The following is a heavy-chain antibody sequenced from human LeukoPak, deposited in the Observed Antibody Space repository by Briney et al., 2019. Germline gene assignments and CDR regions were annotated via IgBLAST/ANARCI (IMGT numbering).Heavy chain of an antibody. CDR2: IFYNGST. D-gene: IGHD4-17*01. Sequence: SETLSLTCSVSGGSISSSTYYWGWIRQPPGKGLEWIGSIFYNGSTYYNLSLKSRVTISVDTSKNQFSLKLSSVTAADTAVYYCASRDTVTTTGFDYWGQGTLVTVSS. J-gene: IGHJ4*02. CDR3: ASRDTVTTTGFDY. CDR1: GGSISSSTYY. V-gene: IGHV4-39*07.